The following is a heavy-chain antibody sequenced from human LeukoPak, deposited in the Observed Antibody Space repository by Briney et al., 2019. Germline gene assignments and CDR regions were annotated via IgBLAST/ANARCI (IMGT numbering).Heavy chain of an antibody. V-gene: IGHV3-30*03. Sequence: AGGPLRLSCVTSGFTFSTYGMHGARQAPGKGLEGVLIISYDGSETYYGDSVRGRFTTSRDNSKNTLYLQMTSLRPEDTALYYCVSQDGHTFLDAFDIWGQGTLLIVSS. CDR3: VSQDGHTFLDAFDI. CDR1: GFTFSTYG. J-gene: IGHJ3*02. D-gene: IGHD5-24*01. CDR2: ISYDGSET.